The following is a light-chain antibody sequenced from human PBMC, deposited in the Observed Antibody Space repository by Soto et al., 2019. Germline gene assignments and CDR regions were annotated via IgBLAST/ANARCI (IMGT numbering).Light chain of an antibody. CDR2: GAS. Sequence: DIMLTKSPGTLSLSPGERATLSCRASQTVSSSLAWYQQKPGQAPRPLIFGASTRVAGFPDRFSGSGSGTDFTLTISSLDPEDFAVYYCQQYGSSPRTFGQGTRLEIK. V-gene: IGKV3-20*01. CDR1: QTVSSS. J-gene: IGKJ5*01. CDR3: QQYGSSPRT.